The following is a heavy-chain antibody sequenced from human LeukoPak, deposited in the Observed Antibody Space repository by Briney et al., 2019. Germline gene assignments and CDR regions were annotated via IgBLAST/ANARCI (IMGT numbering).Heavy chain of an antibody. D-gene: IGHD3-10*01. Sequence: PSETLSLTCAVYGGSFSGYYWSWIRQPPGKGLEWIGEINHSGSTNYNPSLKSRVTISVDTSKNQFSLKLSSVTAADTAVYYCASTRYGSGSYSSSWGQGTLVTVSS. V-gene: IGHV4-34*01. CDR1: GGSFSGYY. J-gene: IGHJ5*02. CDR2: INHSGST. CDR3: ASTRYGSGSYSSS.